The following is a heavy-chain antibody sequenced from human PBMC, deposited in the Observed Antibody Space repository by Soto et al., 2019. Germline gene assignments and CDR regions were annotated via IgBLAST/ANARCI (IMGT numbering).Heavy chain of an antibody. CDR3: ARDRAGYYSHFVY. CDR1: RGTFTNYA. V-gene: IGHV1-69*01. J-gene: IGHJ4*02. D-gene: IGHD3-22*01. CDR2: IMPFFGSG. Sequence: QVYLVQSGAEVQKPGSSVKVSCKALRGTFTNYAFSWVRQAPGQGLEWMGGIMPFFGSGNYAQKFQGRINITADESTSSVYLELTSLRSEDTAVYYCARDRAGYYSHFVYWGQGTLVTVSS.